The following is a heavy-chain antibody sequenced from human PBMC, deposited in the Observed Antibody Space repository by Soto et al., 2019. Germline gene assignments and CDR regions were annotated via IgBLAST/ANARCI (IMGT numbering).Heavy chain of an antibody. CDR1: GFTFSSYA. D-gene: IGHD1-26*01. CDR2: ISGSGGST. J-gene: IGHJ4*02. CDR3: AKRKRDSGSYSFDY. Sequence: GGSLRLSCAASGFTFSSYAMSWVRQAPGKGLEWVSAISGSGGSTYYADSVKGRFTISRDNSKNTLYLHMNSLSAEDTAVYYCAKRKRDSGSYSFDYWGQGTLVTVSS. V-gene: IGHV3-23*01.